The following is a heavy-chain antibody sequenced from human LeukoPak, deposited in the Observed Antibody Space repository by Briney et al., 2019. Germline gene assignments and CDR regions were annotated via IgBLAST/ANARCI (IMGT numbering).Heavy chain of an antibody. CDR2: IYYSGST. J-gene: IGHJ6*03. V-gene: IGHV4-39*07. Sequence: SETLSLTCTVSGGSISSSSYYWGWIRQPPGKGLEWIGSIYYSGSTYYNPSLKSRVTISVDTSKNQFSLKLSSVTAADTAVYYCARVGKLYSYGSGGFSYYYYMDVWGKGTTVTISS. CDR1: GGSISSSSYY. D-gene: IGHD5-18*01. CDR3: ARVGKLYSYGSGGFSYYYYMDV.